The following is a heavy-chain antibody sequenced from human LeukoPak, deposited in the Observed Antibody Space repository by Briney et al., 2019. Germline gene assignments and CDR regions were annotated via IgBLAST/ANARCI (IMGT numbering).Heavy chain of an antibody. Sequence: GGSLRLSCAASGFTFSSCTMTWARQAPGKGLEWVSAISGSGGSTNYADSVKGRFTISRDNSKNTLYLQMNSLRPEDTAVYYCAKGFSGVWYYFDYWGQGTLVTVSS. CDR2: ISGSGGST. CDR1: GFTFSSCT. V-gene: IGHV3-23*01. J-gene: IGHJ4*02. D-gene: IGHD6-19*01. CDR3: AKGFSGVWYYFDY.